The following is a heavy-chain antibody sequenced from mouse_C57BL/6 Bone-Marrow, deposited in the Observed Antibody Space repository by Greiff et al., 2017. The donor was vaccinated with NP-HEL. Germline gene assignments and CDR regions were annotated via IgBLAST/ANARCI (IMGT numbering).Heavy chain of an antibody. J-gene: IGHJ4*01. CDR3: ARRPLGRGAMDY. V-gene: IGHV5-12*01. Sequence: DVQLVESGGGLVQPGGSLKLSCAASGFTFSDYYMYWVRQTPEKRLEWVAYISNGGGSTYYPDTVKGRFTISRDNAKNTLYLQMSRLKSEDTAMYYCARRPLGRGAMDYWGQGTSVTVSS. CDR1: GFTFSDYY. D-gene: IGHD4-1*01. CDR2: ISNGGGST.